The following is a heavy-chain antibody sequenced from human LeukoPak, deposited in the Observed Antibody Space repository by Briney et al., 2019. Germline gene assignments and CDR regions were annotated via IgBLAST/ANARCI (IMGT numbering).Heavy chain of an antibody. J-gene: IGHJ5*02. D-gene: IGHD2-21*02. Sequence: GESLKISCKGSGYSFTSYWIGWVRQMPGKGLEWMGIIYPGDSDTRYSPSFQGQVTISADKSISTAYLQWSSLKASDTAVYYCASDRTPGGDCCTEFDPWGQGTLVTVSS. V-gene: IGHV5-51*01. CDR3: ASDRTPGGDCCTEFDP. CDR1: GYSFTSYW. CDR2: IYPGDSDT.